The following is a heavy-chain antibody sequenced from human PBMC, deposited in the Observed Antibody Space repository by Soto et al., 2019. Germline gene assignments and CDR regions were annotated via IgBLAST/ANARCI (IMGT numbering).Heavy chain of an antibody. CDR3: PRDFGY. CDR2: LSTSGNT. CDR1: GVAISNYY. Sequence: SETLSLTCTVSGVAISNYYGSWIRQPAGKGLEWIGRLSTSGNTNYNPSLKSRVTMSLDTSKNQFSLMLNSVTASDTAAYYRPRDFGYWGQGTLVTVSS. J-gene: IGHJ4*02. V-gene: IGHV4-4*07.